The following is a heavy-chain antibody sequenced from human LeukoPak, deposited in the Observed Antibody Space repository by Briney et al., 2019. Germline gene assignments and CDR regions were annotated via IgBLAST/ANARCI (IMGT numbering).Heavy chain of an antibody. CDR1: GFTFSYYS. Sequence: GGSLRLSYAASGFTFSYYSMNWVRQAPGKGLEWVSVISSSSSYIYYADSVKGRFTISRDNAKNSLYLQMNSLRAEDTAVYYCARSLEAGYTSSWYWGYWGQGTLVTVSS. V-gene: IGHV3-21*06. CDR3: ARSLEAGYTSSWYWGY. CDR2: ISSSSSYI. D-gene: IGHD6-13*01. J-gene: IGHJ4*02.